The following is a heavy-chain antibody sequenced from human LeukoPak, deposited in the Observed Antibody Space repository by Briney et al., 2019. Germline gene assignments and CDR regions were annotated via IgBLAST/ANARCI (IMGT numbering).Heavy chain of an antibody. V-gene: IGHV3-30-3*01. CDR3: VREGFYDSGSFPTFYFDY. CDR1: GFDFHNYV. D-gene: IGHD3-10*01. J-gene: IGHJ4*02. Sequence: GGSLRLSCAASGFDFHNYVIHWVRQAPGKGLEWVAVISYDVNIKYHADSVKGRFTISRDSSSKTVYLQMNSLGTEDTAVYYCVREGFYDSGSFPTFYFDYWGQGTLVTVSS. CDR2: ISYDVNIK.